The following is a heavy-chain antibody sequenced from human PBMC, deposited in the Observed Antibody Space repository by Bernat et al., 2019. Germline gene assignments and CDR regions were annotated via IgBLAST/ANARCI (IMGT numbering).Heavy chain of an antibody. D-gene: IGHD1/OR15-1a*01. CDR1: GFTFSNAW. CDR3: TTAAGGGTEFCYYGMDV. V-gene: IGHV3-15*07. CDR2: IKSKTDGGTT. J-gene: IGHJ6*02. Sequence: EVQLVESGGGLVKPGGSLRLSCAASGFTFSNAWMNWVRQAPGKGLEWVGRIKSKTDGGTTDYAAPVKGRFTISRDDSKNTLYLQMNSLKTEDTAVYYCTTAAGGGTEFCYYGMDVWGQGSTVTVSS.